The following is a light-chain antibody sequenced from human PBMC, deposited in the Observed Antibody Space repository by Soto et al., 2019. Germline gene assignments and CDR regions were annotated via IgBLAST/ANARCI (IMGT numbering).Light chain of an antibody. CDR2: GAS. CDR3: QQSYTTPRT. Sequence: DIQMTHSPSSLSASVGDRVTITCRASQSISSHLNWYQQKAEKAPKLLISGASSLESGVPSRFSGSGSGTDFTLTISSLQPEDFATYYCQQSYTTPRTFGQGTKVEIK. V-gene: IGKV1-39*01. J-gene: IGKJ1*01. CDR1: QSISSH.